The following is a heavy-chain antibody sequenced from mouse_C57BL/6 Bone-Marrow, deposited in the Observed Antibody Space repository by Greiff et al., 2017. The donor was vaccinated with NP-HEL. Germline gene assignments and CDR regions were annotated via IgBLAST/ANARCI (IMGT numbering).Heavy chain of an antibody. CDR3: ARNGDYDYDGGFAY. Sequence: VMLVESGPGLVAPSQSLSITCTVSGFSLTSYAISWVRQPPGKGLEWLGVIWTGGGTNYNSALKSRLSISKDNSKSQVFLKMNSLQTDDTARYYCARNGDYDYDGGFAYWGQGTLVTVSA. CDR2: IWTGGGT. J-gene: IGHJ3*01. CDR1: GFSLTSYA. D-gene: IGHD2-4*01. V-gene: IGHV2-9-1*01.